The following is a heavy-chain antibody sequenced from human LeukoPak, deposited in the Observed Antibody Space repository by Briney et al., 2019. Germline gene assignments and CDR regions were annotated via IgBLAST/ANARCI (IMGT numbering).Heavy chain of an antibody. D-gene: IGHD1-26*01. CDR1: GFTVSSNY. CDR2: IYSGGST. CDR3: ASLDRGSYYSFDY. V-gene: IGHV3-53*01. J-gene: IGHJ4*02. Sequence: GGSLRLSCAASGFTVSSNYMSWVRQAPGKGLEWVSVIYSGGSTYYADSVKGRFTISRDNSKNSLYLQIHSLRAEDTAVYYCASLDRGSYYSFDYWGQGTLVTVSS.